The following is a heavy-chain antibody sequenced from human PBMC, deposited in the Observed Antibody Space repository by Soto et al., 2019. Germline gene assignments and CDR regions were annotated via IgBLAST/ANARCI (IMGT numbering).Heavy chain of an antibody. CDR2: ISSSGSNI. CDR1: GFTFSDHY. J-gene: IGHJ6*02. Sequence: QVQLVESGGGLVKPGGSLRLSCAASGFTFSDHYMTWIRQAPGQGLEWVSDISSSGSNIYYVDFVKGRFTITRDNAKNSLYLQMSRLRADDTGVYCCARGYYGLDVWGPGTTVNVSS. CDR3: ARGYYGLDV. V-gene: IGHV3-11*01.